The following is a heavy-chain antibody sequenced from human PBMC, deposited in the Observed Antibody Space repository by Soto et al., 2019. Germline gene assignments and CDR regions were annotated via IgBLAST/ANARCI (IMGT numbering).Heavy chain of an antibody. V-gene: IGHV3-21*01. D-gene: IGHD2-15*01. CDR1: GFTFSSYS. Sequence: EVQLVESGGGLVKFGESLRLSCAVSGFTFSSYSMNWVRQAPGKGLEWVSSISSSSSYIYYADSVKGRFTISRDNAKNSLYLQMNSLRVEDTAVYYCARLQGYCSGGRCDLSQLADYWGQGTLVTVSS. J-gene: IGHJ4*02. CDR3: ARLQGYCSGGRCDLSQLADY. CDR2: ISSSSSYI.